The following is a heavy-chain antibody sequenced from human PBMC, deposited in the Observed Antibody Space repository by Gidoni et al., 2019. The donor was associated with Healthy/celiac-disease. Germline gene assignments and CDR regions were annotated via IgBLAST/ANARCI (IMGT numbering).Heavy chain of an antibody. V-gene: IGHV3-48*02. D-gene: IGHD1-26*01. J-gene: IGHJ4*02. CDR1: GFTFSSYS. Sequence: EVQLVESGGGLVQLGGSLRLSCAASGFTFSSYSMIWFRQAPGKGLVVVAYSSSSDRTRYYADAVKGRFSTSSENDNNSLLLLKISLMNEDTAAYYCARTGWERRLNVRDYWGQGTLVTVSS. CDR3: ARTGWERRLNVRDY. CDR2: SSSSDRTR.